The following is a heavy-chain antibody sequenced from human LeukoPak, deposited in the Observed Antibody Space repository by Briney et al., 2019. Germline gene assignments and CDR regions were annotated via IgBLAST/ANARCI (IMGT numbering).Heavy chain of an antibody. CDR2: ISGSGGST. J-gene: IGHJ4*02. V-gene: IGHV3-23*01. CDR3: AKEWGYGYYVVVTYFDY. CDR1: GFTFSSYA. D-gene: IGHD4-17*01. Sequence: GGSLRLTCAASGFTFSSYAMSWVRQAPGKGLEWVSAISGSGGSTYYADSVKGRFTISRDNSKNTLYLQMNSLRAEDTAVYYCAKEWGYGYYVVVTYFDYWGQGTLVTVSS.